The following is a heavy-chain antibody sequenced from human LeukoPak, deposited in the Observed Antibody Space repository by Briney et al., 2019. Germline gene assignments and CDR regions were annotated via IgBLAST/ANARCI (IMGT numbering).Heavy chain of an antibody. D-gene: IGHD3-3*01. Sequence: SETLSLTCTVSGGSISSGDYYWSWIRQPPGKGLEWTGYIYYSGSTYYNPSLKSRVTISVDTSKNQFSLKLSSVTAADTAVYYCARLWGPSYDFWSGYYTGLDYWGQGTLVTVSS. V-gene: IGHV4-30-4*08. CDR3: ARLWGPSYDFWSGYYTGLDY. CDR2: IYYSGST. J-gene: IGHJ4*02. CDR1: GGSISSGDYY.